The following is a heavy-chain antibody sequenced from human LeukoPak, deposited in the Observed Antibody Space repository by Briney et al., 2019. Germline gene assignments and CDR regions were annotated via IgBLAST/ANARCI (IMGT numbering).Heavy chain of an antibody. CDR2: IKQDGSAK. D-gene: IGHD6-13*01. V-gene: IGHV3-7*01. CDR1: GFTLFTYW. J-gene: IGHJ4*02. Sequence: PGGSLRLSCAASGFTLFTYWMSWVRQAPGKGLEWVANIKQDGSAKYYVDSVAGRFTISRDNSKNTLYLQMNSLRTEDTAVYYCVRLTAAGRRTDFDYWGQGTLVTVSS. CDR3: VRLTAAGRRTDFDY.